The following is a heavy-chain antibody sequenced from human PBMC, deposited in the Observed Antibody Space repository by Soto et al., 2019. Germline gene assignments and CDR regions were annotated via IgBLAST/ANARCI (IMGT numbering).Heavy chain of an antibody. J-gene: IGHJ6*02. Sequence: VASVKVSCKASGYTFTSYDMHWVRQAPGQGLEWMGWINPNSGGTNYAQKFQGWVTMTRDTSISTAYMELSRLRSDDTAVYYCARDRGIAVAGPEYYYYYYGMDVWGQGTTVTVSS. CDR1: GYTFTSYD. CDR3: ARDRGIAVAGPEYYYYYYGMDV. V-gene: IGHV1-2*04. D-gene: IGHD6-19*01. CDR2: INPNSGGT.